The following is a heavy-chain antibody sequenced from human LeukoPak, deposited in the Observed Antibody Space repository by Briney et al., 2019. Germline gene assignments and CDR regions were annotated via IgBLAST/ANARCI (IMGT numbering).Heavy chain of an antibody. CDR3: ARWGSSGGYSCYGDY. CDR1: GGSISSGDYY. CDR2: IYYSGST. J-gene: IGHJ4*02. Sequence: PSETLSLTCTVSGGSISSGDYYWSWIRQPPGKGLEWIGYIYYSGSTYYNPSLKSRVTISVDTSKNQFSLKLSSVTAADTAVYYCARWGSSGGYSCYGDYWGQGTLVTVSS. V-gene: IGHV4-30-4*01. D-gene: IGHD5-18*01.